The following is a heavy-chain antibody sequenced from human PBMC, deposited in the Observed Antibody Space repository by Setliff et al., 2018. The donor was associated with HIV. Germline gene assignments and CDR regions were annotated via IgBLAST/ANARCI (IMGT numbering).Heavy chain of an antibody. V-gene: IGHV1-2*02. CDR1: GYTFTGYY. CDR3: ARGFTTYYYDSSGYLGYFQH. CDR2: INPNSGGT. J-gene: IGHJ1*01. Sequence: GASVKVSCKASGYTFTGYYMHWVRQAPGQGLEWMGWINPNSGGTNYAQKFQGRVTMTRDTSISTAYMELSRLRSDDTAVYYCARGFTTYYYDSSGYLGYFQHWVPETLLVTVSS. D-gene: IGHD3-22*01.